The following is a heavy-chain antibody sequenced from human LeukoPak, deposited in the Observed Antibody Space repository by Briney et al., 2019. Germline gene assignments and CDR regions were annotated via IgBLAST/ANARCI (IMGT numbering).Heavy chain of an antibody. CDR2: IRKEANSYTT. D-gene: IGHD6-6*01. CDR3: ARCSSSYSFDY. J-gene: IGHJ4*02. V-gene: IGHV3-72*01. Sequence: GGSLRLSCAASGFTFSDHYMDWVRQAPGKGLEWVGRIRKEANSYTTEYAASVKGRFTISRDDSKNSLYLQMNSLKTEDTAVYYCARCSSSYSFDYWGQGTLVTVSS. CDR1: GFTFSDHY.